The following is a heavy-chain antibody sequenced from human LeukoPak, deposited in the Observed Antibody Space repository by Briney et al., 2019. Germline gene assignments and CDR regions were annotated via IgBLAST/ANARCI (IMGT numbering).Heavy chain of an antibody. CDR3: ARTNYDFWSGYSYYFDY. J-gene: IGHJ4*02. V-gene: IGHV3-30-3*01. CDR2: ISYDGSNK. Sequence: PGGSLRLSCAASGFTFSTYTMHWVRQAPGKGLEWVAVISYDGSNKYYADSVKGRFTISRDNSKNTLYLQMNSLRAEDTAVYYCARTNYDFWSGYSYYFDYWGQGTLVTVSS. D-gene: IGHD3-3*01. CDR1: GFTFSTYT.